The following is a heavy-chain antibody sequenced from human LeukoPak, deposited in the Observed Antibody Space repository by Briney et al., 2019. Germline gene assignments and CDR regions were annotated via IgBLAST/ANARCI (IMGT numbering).Heavy chain of an antibody. CDR1: GYTFTSYG. V-gene: IGHV1-18*01. D-gene: IGHD3-22*01. Sequence: ASVKVSCKASGYTFTSYGISWVRQAPGQGLEWMGWISAYNGNTNYAQKLQGRVTMTTDTYTSTAYMELRSLRSDDTAVYYCARVAYYYDSSGYKYFDYWGQGTLVTVSS. CDR3: ARVAYYYDSSGYKYFDY. J-gene: IGHJ4*02. CDR2: ISAYNGNT.